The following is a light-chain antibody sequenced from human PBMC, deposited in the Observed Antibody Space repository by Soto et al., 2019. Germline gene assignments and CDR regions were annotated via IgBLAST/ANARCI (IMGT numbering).Light chain of an antibody. J-gene: IGLJ2*01. Sequence: QPVLTQSPSASASLGASVKLTCTLSSGHSSYAIAWHQQQPDKGPRYLMKLNSDGSHSKGDGIPDRFSGSSSGAERYLTISRLQSEDEADYYCQTWGTGLFGGGTKLTVL. CDR2: LNSDGSH. V-gene: IGLV4-69*01. CDR1: SGHSSYA. CDR3: QTWGTGL.